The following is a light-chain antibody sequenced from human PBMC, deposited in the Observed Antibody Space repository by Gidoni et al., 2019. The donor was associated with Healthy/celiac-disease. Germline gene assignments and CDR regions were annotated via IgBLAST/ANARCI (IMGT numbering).Light chain of an antibody. CDR2: WAS. CDR3: QQYYSTTWT. Sequence: DIVMTQSPDSLAVSLGERATINCKSSRSVLYSSNNKNHLAWYQQKPGQPPKLLIYWASTRESGVPDRFSGSGSGTDFTLTISSLQAEDVAVYYCQQYYSTTWTFGQGTKVEIK. CDR1: RSVLYSSNNKNH. J-gene: IGKJ1*01. V-gene: IGKV4-1*01.